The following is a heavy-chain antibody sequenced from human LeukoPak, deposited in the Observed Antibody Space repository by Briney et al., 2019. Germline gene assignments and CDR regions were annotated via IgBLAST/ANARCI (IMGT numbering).Heavy chain of an antibody. CDR2: INHSGST. CDR1: GGSFSGYY. D-gene: IGHD6-6*01. J-gene: IGHJ6*03. Sequence: SETLSLTCAVYGGSFSGYYWSWIRQPPGKGLEWIGKINHSGSTNYNPSLKSRVTISVDTSKNQFSLKLSSVTAADTAVYYCARGGGYSSSSGNVYYYMDVWGKGTTVTVSS. V-gene: IGHV4-34*01. CDR3: ARGGGYSSSSGNVYYYMDV.